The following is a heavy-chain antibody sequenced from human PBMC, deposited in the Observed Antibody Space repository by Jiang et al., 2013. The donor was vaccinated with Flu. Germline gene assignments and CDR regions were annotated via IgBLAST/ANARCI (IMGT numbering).Heavy chain of an antibody. CDR1: GFTFNNYW. Sequence: VQLLESGGGLVQPGESLRLSCAASGFTFNNYWLSWVRQAPGKGLEWVASIKQDGSEKNXVDSVKGRFTISRDNAKNSLYLQMNSLRADDTAVYYCAREAYWGPGTLVTVSS. J-gene: IGHJ4*02. CDR2: IKQDGSEK. V-gene: IGHV3-7*03. CDR3: AREAY.